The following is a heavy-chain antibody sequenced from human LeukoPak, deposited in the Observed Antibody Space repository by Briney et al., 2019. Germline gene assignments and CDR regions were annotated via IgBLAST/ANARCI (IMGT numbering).Heavy chain of an antibody. D-gene: IGHD3-10*01. Sequence: GGSLRLSCAASGFTFSSYSMNWVRQAPGKGLEWVSYISSSSSTIYYADSVKGRFTISRDNAKNSLYLQMNSLRAEDTAVYYCARGGYYGSESYYSDCWGQGTLVTVSS. CDR2: ISSSSSTI. J-gene: IGHJ4*02. V-gene: IGHV3-48*04. CDR3: ARGGYYGSESYYSDC. CDR1: GFTFSSYS.